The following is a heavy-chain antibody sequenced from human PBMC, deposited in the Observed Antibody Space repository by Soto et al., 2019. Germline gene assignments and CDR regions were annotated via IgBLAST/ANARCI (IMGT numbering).Heavy chain of an antibody. CDR3: ARSGYSSGWYHWYFDF. CDR2: INGGNGHT. V-gene: IGHV1-3*01. CDR1: GYTFINYG. D-gene: IGHD6-19*01. Sequence: QVQLVQSGAEVQKPGASVKASCKASGYTFINYGMHWVRQAPGQRLEWMGWINGGNGHTKYSQKFQDRVTITRDTSASTVYMEMSSLRSEDTAVYYCARSGYSSGWYHWYFDFWGRGTLVTVSS. J-gene: IGHJ2*01.